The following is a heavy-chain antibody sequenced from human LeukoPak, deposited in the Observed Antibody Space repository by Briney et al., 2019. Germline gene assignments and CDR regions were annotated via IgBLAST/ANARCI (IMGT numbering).Heavy chain of an antibody. CDR2: INAVNGNT. Sequence: ASVKVSCKASGYTFINYAINWGRQAPGKRPEWMGWINAVNGNTKYSQKFQGRVTITRDTSASTAYMELTSLTSADTGVYFCARGRKAAADDYWGQGTLVTVSS. CDR1: GYTFINYA. CDR3: ARGRKAAADDY. V-gene: IGHV1-3*01. D-gene: IGHD6-13*01. J-gene: IGHJ4*02.